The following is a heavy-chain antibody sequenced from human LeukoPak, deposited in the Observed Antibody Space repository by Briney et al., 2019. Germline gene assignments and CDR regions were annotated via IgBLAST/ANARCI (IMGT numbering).Heavy chain of an antibody. CDR1: GCTLSSYS. J-gene: IGHJ6*03. Sequence: PGGSLRLSCAASGCTLSSYSMNWVRQAPGKGLEWVSSISSSSSYIYYADSVKGRFTISRDNAKNSLYLKMNSLRAEDTAVYSRARDHFAWYYMDVWGKGTTVTVSS. D-gene: IGHD3-9*01. CDR2: ISSSSSYI. CDR3: ARDHFAWYYMDV. V-gene: IGHV3-21*01.